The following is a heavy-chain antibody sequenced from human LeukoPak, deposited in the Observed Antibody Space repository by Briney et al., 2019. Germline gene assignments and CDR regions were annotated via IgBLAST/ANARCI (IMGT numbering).Heavy chain of an antibody. D-gene: IGHD3-22*01. Sequence: SGPTLVKPTQTLTLTCTFSGFSLSTSGVGVGWIRQPPGKALEWLALIYWDDDKRYSPSLKSRLTITKDTSKNQVVLTMTNMDPVDTATYYCAHVTDYYDSSGYSNFDYWGQGTLVTVSS. CDR1: GFSLSTSGVG. J-gene: IGHJ4*02. CDR3: AHVTDYYDSSGYSNFDY. CDR2: IYWDDDK. V-gene: IGHV2-5*02.